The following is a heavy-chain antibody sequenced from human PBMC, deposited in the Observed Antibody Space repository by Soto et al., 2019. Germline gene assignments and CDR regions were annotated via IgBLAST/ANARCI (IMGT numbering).Heavy chain of an antibody. D-gene: IGHD2-21*02. J-gene: IGHJ6*02. CDR2: LYWDVDK. CDR3: VQSRCGGDCLEIYSSHAYNGLDV. CDR1: GLSLRTTGVG. V-gene: IGHV2-5*02. Sequence: QVTLKESGPTLVKPTQTLTLTCTVSGLSLRTTGVGVGWVRQPPGKALEWLALLYWDVDKRYSPSLRSRLTIAKDISEKQVVLIMTNMDTVDTATYYCVQSRCGGDCLEIYSSHAYNGLDVWGQGTTVTVSS.